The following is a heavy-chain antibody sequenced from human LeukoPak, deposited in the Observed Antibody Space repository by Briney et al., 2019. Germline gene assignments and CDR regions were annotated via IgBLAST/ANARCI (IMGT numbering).Heavy chain of an antibody. D-gene: IGHD3-10*01. CDR1: GFTFSAYA. CDR2: ISGSGGIT. J-gene: IGHJ4*02. CDR3: AKLRMVRGVFTDYYFDY. Sequence: GGSLRLSCAASGFTFSAYAMSWVRQAPGKGLEWVSGISGSGGITYYADSVKGRFTISRDNSKNTLYLQMNSLRGEDTAVYYCAKLRMVRGVFTDYYFDYWGQGTLVTVSS. V-gene: IGHV3-23*01.